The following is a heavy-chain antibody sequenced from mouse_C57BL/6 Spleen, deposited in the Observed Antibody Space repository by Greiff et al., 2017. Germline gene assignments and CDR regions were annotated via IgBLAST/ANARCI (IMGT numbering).Heavy chain of an antibody. V-gene: IGHV5-4*03. J-gene: IGHJ3*01. Sequence: EVMLVESGGGLVKPGGSLKLSCAASGFTFSSYAMSWVRQTPEKRLEWVATISDGGSYTYYPDNVKGRFTISRDNAKNNLYLQMSDLKSEDNSMEDCAGAPRDDVFAYWGQGTLVTVSA. D-gene: IGHD2-12*01. CDR1: GFTFSSYA. CDR3: AGAPRDDVFAY. CDR2: ISDGGSYT.